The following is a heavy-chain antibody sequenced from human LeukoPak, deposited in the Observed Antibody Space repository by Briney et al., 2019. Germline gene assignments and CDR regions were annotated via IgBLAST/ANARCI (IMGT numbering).Heavy chain of an antibody. V-gene: IGHV3-21*01. CDR3: ARASVDAAMAVDY. J-gene: IGHJ4*02. CDR2: ISSSSSYI. D-gene: IGHD5-18*01. CDR1: GFTFSSYS. Sequence: GGLRLSCAASGFTFSSYSMNWVRQAPGKGLEWVSSISSSSSYIYYADSVKGRFTISRDNAKNSLYLQMNSLRAEDAAIYYCARASVDAAMAVDYWGQGTLVTVSS.